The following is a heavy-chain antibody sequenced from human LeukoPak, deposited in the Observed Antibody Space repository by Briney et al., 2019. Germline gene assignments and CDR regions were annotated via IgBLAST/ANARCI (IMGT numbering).Heavy chain of an antibody. CDR2: INHSGST. D-gene: IGHD5-18*01. Sequence: SETLSLTCAVYGGSFSDYYWSWIRQPPGKGLEWIGEINHSGSTNYNPSLKSRVTISVDTSKNQFSLKLSSVTAADTAVYYCARADLSGYIDYWGQGTLVTVSS. V-gene: IGHV4-34*01. CDR1: GGSFSDYY. J-gene: IGHJ4*02. CDR3: ARADLSGYIDY.